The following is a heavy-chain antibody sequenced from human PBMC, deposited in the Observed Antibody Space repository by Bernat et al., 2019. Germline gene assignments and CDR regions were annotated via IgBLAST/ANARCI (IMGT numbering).Heavy chain of an antibody. J-gene: IGHJ5*02. D-gene: IGHD3-16*01. CDR1: GFTVSSNY. V-gene: IGHV3-53*01. Sequence: EVQLVESGGGLIQPGGSLRLSCAASGFTVSSNYMSWVRQAPGKGLEWVSVIYSGGRKYYADAVKGRFTISRDNSKTTLYLQMNSLRAEDTAVYYCARARKQLPGGGFWFDPWGQGTLVTVSS. CDR2: IYSGGRK. CDR3: ARARKQLPGGGFWFDP.